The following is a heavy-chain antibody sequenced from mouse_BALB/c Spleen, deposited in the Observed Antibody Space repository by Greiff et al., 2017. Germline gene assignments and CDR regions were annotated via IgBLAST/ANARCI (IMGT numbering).Heavy chain of an antibody. V-gene: IGHV3-2*02. Sequence: DVQLQESGPGLVKPSQSLSLTCTVTGYSITSDYAWNWIRQFPGNKLEWMGYISYSGSTSYNPSLKSRISITRDTSKNQFFLQLNSVTTEDTATYYCAREDYGYFPLDYWGQGTTLTVSS. CDR1: GYSITSDYA. CDR3: AREDYGYFPLDY. J-gene: IGHJ2*01. D-gene: IGHD1-2*01. CDR2: ISYSGST.